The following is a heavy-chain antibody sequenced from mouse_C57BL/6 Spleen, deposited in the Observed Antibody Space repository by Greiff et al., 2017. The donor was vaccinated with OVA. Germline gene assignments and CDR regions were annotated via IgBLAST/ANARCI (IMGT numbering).Heavy chain of an antibody. CDR3: TRWGYYGSSHYYAMDY. V-gene: IGHV1-15*01. J-gene: IGHJ4*01. CDR1: GYTFTDYE. CDR2: IDPETGGT. D-gene: IGHD1-1*01. Sequence: VQLQESGAELVRPGASVTLSCKASGYTFTDYEMHWVKQTPVHGLEWIGAIDPETGGTAYNQKFKGKAILTADKSSSTAYMELRSLTSEDSAVYYCTRWGYYGSSHYYAMDYWGQGTSVTVSS.